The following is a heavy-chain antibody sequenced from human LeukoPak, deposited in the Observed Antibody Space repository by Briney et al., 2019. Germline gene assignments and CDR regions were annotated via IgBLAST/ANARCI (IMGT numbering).Heavy chain of an antibody. CDR3: ARAKMTTVSTRPLFFYFDN. CDR2: IYYSGTT. V-gene: IGHV4-31*03. J-gene: IGHJ4*02. CDR1: GGSISSGPYY. Sequence: SQTLSLTCTVSGGSISSGPYYWSWIRQHPGKGLEWIGYIYYSGTTYCNPSLRSRVTMSVDTSKKQFSLKLTSVTAADTAVYYCARAKMTTVSTRPLFFYFDNWGQGTLVTVSS. D-gene: IGHD4-11*01.